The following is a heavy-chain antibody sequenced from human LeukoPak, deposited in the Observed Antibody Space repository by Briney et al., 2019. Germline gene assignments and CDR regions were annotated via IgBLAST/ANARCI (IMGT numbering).Heavy chain of an antibody. CDR3: ARRRGYSYGFEDPKHFDY. CDR2: ISSSGSTI. CDR1: GFTFSDYY. Sequence: GGSLRLSCAASGFTFSDYYMSWIRQAPGKGLEWVSYISSSGSTIYYADSVKGRFTISRDNAKNSLYLQMNSLRAEDTAVYYCARRRGYSYGFEDPKHFDYWGQGTLVTVSS. J-gene: IGHJ4*02. V-gene: IGHV3-11*01. D-gene: IGHD5-18*01.